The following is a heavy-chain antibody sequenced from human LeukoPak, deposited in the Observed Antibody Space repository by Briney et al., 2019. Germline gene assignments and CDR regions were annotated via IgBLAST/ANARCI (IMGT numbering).Heavy chain of an antibody. V-gene: IGHV1-69*13. J-gene: IGHJ4*02. Sequence: ASVKVSCKASGGTFSSYAISWVRQAPGQGLEWMGGIIPIFGTANYAQKFQGRVTITADESTSTAYMELSSLRSEDTAVHYCARGRRITIFGVVTLPPDYWGQGTLVTVSS. CDR1: GGTFSSYA. CDR2: IIPIFGTA. D-gene: IGHD3-3*01. CDR3: ARGRRITIFGVVTLPPDY.